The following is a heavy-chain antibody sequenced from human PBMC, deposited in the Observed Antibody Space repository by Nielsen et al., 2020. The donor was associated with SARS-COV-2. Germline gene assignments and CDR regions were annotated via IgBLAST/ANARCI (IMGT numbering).Heavy chain of an antibody. V-gene: IGHV3-9*01. CDR3: VKGLPASSFRS. Sequence: SLKISCAASGFTFDDYAMHWVRQAQGKGLEWVSGISWNGNKVGYAGSVGGRFTISRDNSKNSLFLEMDSLRAGDTALYYCVKGLPASSFRSWGQGTQVTVSS. CDR2: ISWNGNKV. J-gene: IGHJ5*02. CDR1: GFTFDDYA. D-gene: IGHD2-2*01.